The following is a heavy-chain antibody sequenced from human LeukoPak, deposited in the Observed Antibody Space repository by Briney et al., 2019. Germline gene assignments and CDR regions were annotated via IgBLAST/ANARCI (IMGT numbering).Heavy chain of an antibody. CDR3: ARGLWFGESTLDYYMDV. D-gene: IGHD3-10*01. CDR1: GFTFSSYA. CDR2: IRRNGGST. J-gene: IGHJ6*03. Sequence: GRSVRLSCAASGFTFSSYAMHWVRQAPGKGLEYVSAIRRNGGSTYYANSRKGRFTISRDNSKNTLYLQMGSMRAEEMAVYYCARGLWFGESTLDYYMDVWSKGTTVTVSS. V-gene: IGHV3-64*01.